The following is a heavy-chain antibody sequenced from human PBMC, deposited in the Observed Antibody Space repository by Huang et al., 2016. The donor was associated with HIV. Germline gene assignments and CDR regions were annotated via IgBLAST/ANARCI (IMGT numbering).Heavy chain of an antibody. Sequence: EVQLVESGGGLVQPGGSLRPSCVASGFTFISYLMSWVRQAPGKGLEWVANIKQDGSEKYYVDSVKGRFTISRDNAKNSLYLQMNSLRAEDTAVYYCARGGTYSGWWQDYWGQGTLVTVSS. J-gene: IGHJ4*02. CDR2: IKQDGSEK. D-gene: IGHD6-19*01. CDR3: ARGGTYSGWWQDY. V-gene: IGHV3-7*01. CDR1: GFTFISYL.